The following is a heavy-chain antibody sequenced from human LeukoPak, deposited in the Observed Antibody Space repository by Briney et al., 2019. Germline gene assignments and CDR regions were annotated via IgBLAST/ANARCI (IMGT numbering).Heavy chain of an antibody. D-gene: IGHD3-10*01. CDR3: ARDYYSSGSYGWFDP. J-gene: IGHJ5*02. CDR1: GFTFSDYY. CDR2: ISSSGSNI. V-gene: IGHV3-11*01. Sequence: PGGSLRLSCAASGFTFSDYYMSWIRQAPGKGLEWVSYISSSGSNIYYADSVKGRFTISRDNAKNSLYLQMNSLRAEDTAVYYCARDYYSSGSYGWFDPWGQGTLVTVSS.